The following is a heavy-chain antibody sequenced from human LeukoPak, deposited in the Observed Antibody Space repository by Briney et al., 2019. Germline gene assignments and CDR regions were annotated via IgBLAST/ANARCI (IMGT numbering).Heavy chain of an antibody. J-gene: IGHJ4*02. V-gene: IGHV1-46*01. CDR1: GYTFTTFY. CDR3: ARGGPGDSSGSDY. CDR2: INPSGGST. Sequence: ASVKVSCKPSGYTFTTFYMHWVRQAPGQGLEWMGIINPSGGSTIYAQKFQGRVTMTTDTSTSTAYMELRSLRSDDTAVYYCARGGPGDSSGSDYWGQGTLVTVSS. D-gene: IGHD3-22*01.